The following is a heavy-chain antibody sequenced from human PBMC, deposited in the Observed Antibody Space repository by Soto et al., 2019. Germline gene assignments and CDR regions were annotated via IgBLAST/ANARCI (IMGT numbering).Heavy chain of an antibody. CDR3: ARVPLVVAATSYYYYYMDV. J-gene: IGHJ6*03. D-gene: IGHD2-15*01. V-gene: IGHV4-4*02. CDR1: SGSISSSNW. CDR2: IYHSGST. Sequence: SETLSLTCAVSSGSISSSNWWSWVRQPPGKGLEWIGEIYHSGSTNYNPSLKSRVTISVDKSKNQFSLKLSSVTAAGTAVYYCARVPLVVAATSYYYYYMDVWGKGTTVTVSS.